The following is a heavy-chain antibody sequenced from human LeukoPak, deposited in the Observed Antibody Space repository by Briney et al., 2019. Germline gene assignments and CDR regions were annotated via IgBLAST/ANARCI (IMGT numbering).Heavy chain of an antibody. D-gene: IGHD5-18*01. J-gene: IGHJ4*02. CDR1: GGSISSGGYY. CDR2: VYSSGST. CDR3: ARHLSGTAMAHYFDF. V-gene: IGHV4-39*01. Sequence: SETLSLTCTVSGGSISSGGYYWGWIRQSPGKGLEWLASVYSSGSTHSNPSLTSRVSISIDMSKNQFSLKLYSVTASDAAIYYCARHLSGTAMAHYFDFWGQGTLVTVSS.